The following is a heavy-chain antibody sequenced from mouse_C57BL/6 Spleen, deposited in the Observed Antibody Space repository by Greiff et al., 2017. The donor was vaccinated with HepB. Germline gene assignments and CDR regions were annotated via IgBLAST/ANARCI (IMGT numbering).Heavy chain of an antibody. CDR2: IYPVSGET. Sequence: VQLQQSGAELASPGASVTLSCKASGYTFTDHIMNWVKKRPGQGLEWIGRIYPVSGETNYNQKFMGKATFSVDRSSSTVYMVLNSLTSADPAVYYCGRTAQATGDAMDYWGQGTSVTVSS. D-gene: IGHD3-2*02. CDR1: GYTFTDHI. J-gene: IGHJ4*01. V-gene: IGHV1-11*01. CDR3: GRTAQATGDAMDY.